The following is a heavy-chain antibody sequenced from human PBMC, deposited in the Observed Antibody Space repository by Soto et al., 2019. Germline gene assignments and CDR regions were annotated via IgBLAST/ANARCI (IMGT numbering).Heavy chain of an antibody. V-gene: IGHV1-2*02. D-gene: IGHD6-6*01. CDR1: GYTLTGYY. J-gene: IGHJ6*02. CDR3: ATGVSIAARLGGMDV. CDR2: INPNSGGT. Sequence: QVQLVQSGAEVKKPGASVKVSGKASGYTLTGYYMHWLRQAPGQGLGWMGWINPNSGGTNYAQKFQGRVTMTRDTSISTAYMELSRLRSDDTAVYYCATGVSIAARLGGMDVWGQGTTVTVSS.